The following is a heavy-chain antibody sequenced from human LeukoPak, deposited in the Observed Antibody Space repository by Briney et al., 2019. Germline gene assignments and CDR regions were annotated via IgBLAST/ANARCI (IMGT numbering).Heavy chain of an antibody. CDR1: GFTFSSYA. D-gene: IGHD6-19*01. CDR2: IGGSGGST. J-gene: IGHJ4*02. CDR3: AKDRNSGGWYGELRDY. Sequence: GGSLRLSCAASGFTFSSYAMNWVRQAPGKGLEWVSTIGGSGGSTYYADSVKGRFTISRDNSKNTLYLQMNSLRAEDTAVYYCAKDRNSGGWYGELRDYWGQGTLVTVSS. V-gene: IGHV3-23*01.